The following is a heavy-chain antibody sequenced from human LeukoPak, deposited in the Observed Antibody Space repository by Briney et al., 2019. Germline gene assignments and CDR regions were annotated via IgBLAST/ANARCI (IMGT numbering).Heavy chain of an antibody. CDR2: IYHSGST. CDR1: GYSISSGYY. Sequence: SETLSLTCTVSGYSISSGYYWGWIRQPPGKGLEWIGSIYHSGSTYCNPSLKSRVTISVDTSKNQFSLKLSSVTAADTAVYYCARVLYDFWSGYSRGAFDIWGQGTMVTVSS. D-gene: IGHD3-3*01. J-gene: IGHJ3*02. CDR3: ARVLYDFWSGYSRGAFDI. V-gene: IGHV4-38-2*02.